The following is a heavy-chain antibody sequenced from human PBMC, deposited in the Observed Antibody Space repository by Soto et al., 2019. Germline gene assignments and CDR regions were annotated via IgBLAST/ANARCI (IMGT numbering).Heavy chain of an antibody. CDR1: GYTITAHL. J-gene: IGHJ4*02. V-gene: IGHV1-3*01. CDR2: INAGNGNT. CDR3: ARGPTFDY. Sequence: GASVKVSFKASGYTITAHLLHWVRQAPGQRLEWMGWINAGNGNTKYSQKFQGRVTITRDTSASTAYMELSSLRSEDTAVYYCARGPTFDYWGQGTLVTVSS.